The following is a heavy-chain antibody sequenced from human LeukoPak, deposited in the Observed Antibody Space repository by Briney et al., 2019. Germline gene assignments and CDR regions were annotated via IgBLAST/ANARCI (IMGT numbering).Heavy chain of an antibody. CDR1: GFTFSSYA. CDR3: AREKYYDIGAFDI. CDR2: ISYDGSNK. D-gene: IGHD3-22*01. V-gene: IGHV3-30-3*01. J-gene: IGHJ3*02. Sequence: GGSLRLSCAASGFTFSSYAMHWVRQAPGKGLEWVAVISYDGSNKYYADSVKGRFTISRDNSKNTLYLQMNSLRAEDTAVYYCAREKYYDIGAFDIWGQGTMVTVSS.